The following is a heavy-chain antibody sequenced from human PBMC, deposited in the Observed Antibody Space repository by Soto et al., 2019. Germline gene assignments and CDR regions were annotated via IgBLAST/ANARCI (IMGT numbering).Heavy chain of an antibody. CDR1: GFTFSSYW. V-gene: IGHV3-7*01. CDR2: IKQDGSEK. J-gene: IGHJ4*02. Sequence: EVQLVESGGGLVQPGGPLRLSCAASGFTFSSYWMSWVRQAPGKGLAWVANIKQDGSEKYYVDSVKGRFTISRDNAKNSLYLQMNSLRAEDTAVYYCARDPGLGYCSSTSCYGSYYFDYWSQGTLVSVSS. D-gene: IGHD2-2*01. CDR3: ARDPGLGYCSSTSCYGSYYFDY.